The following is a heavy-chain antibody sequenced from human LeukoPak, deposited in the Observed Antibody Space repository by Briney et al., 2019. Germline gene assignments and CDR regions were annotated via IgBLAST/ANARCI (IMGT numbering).Heavy chain of an antibody. CDR3: ARANFLYCSSTTCLFDY. V-gene: IGHV1-2*02. J-gene: IGHJ4*02. D-gene: IGHD2-2*01. CDR2: INPNSGDT. CDR1: GYTFTDYY. Sequence: ASVKVSCKASGYTFTDYYLHWMRQAPGQGFEWMGWINPNSGDTNYAQKFQGRVTMTRDTSISTAHMEMSRLRSDDTAVYYCARANFLYCSSTTCLFDYWGQGTLVTVSS.